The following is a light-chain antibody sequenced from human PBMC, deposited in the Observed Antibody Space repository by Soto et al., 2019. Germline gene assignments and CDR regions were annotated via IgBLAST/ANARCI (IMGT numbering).Light chain of an antibody. CDR1: QSIVTY. V-gene: IGKV1-39*01. Sequence: DIQMTQSPSSLSASVGDSVTITCRASQSIVTYLNWYLQKPGKAPKLLIYAASNLQSGVPSRFSGSGSGTDFTLTISSLQPEDFATYFCQQSYSTPPWTFGQGPKVEI. J-gene: IGKJ1*01. CDR3: QQSYSTPPWT. CDR2: AAS.